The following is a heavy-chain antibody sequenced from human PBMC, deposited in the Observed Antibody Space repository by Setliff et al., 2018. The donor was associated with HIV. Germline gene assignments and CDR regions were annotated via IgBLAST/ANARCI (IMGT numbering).Heavy chain of an antibody. D-gene: IGHD3-22*01. CDR3: ARERPGDHYESTGYQLADWFDP. V-gene: IGHV1-69*04. Sequence: ASVKVSCKASGGSFTSYTFSWVRQAPGQGLEWMGRIIPIMTIAHYAEQFVGRVTITADKSTSTTYMEVSSLRSEDTAVYYCARERPGDHYESTGYQLADWFDPWGQGTLVTVSS. CDR1: GGSFTSYT. CDR2: IIPIMTIA. J-gene: IGHJ5*02.